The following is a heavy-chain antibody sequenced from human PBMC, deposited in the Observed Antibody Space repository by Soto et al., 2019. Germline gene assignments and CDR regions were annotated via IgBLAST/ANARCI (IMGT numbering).Heavy chain of an antibody. CDR2: IDHGGRT. Sequence: PSETLSLTCAVYGGSLSGYYGGWIRQPPGKGLEWIGEIDHGGRTNYNPSLKSRVTISLDTSKNQVSLKLNSVTAADTAVYYCARGGPGYYGSGSYYPRWGQGALVTVSS. CDR3: ARGGPGYYGSGSYYPR. CDR1: GGSLSGYY. V-gene: IGHV4-34*01. D-gene: IGHD3-10*01. J-gene: IGHJ4*02.